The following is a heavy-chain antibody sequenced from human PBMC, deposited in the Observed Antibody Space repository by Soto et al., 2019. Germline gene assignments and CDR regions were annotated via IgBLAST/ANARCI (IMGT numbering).Heavy chain of an antibody. J-gene: IGHJ6*02. CDR2: IYHSGST. CDR1: GGSISSSNW. D-gene: IGHD3-10*01. Sequence: QVQLQESGPGLVKPSGTLSLTCAVSGGSISSSNWWSWVRQPPGKGLEWIGEIYHSGSTNDNPSLNSRVTISVDKSNNQFSLTLSSVTAADTAVYYCARVSGSYYYGMDVWGQGTTVTVSS. CDR3: ARVSGSYYYGMDV. V-gene: IGHV4-4*02.